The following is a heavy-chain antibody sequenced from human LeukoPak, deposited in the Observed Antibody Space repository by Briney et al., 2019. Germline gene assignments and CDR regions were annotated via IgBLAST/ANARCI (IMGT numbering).Heavy chain of an antibody. CDR3: ARGKPRINYYYYYYGMDV. CDR1: GGSFSGFY. CDR2: INHSGST. J-gene: IGHJ6*02. Sequence: TSETLSLTCAVYGGSFSGFYWSWIRHSPGKGLEWIGEINHSGSTNYNPSLKSRVAISVDASKDQFSLKLSSVTAADTAVYYCARGKPRINYYYYYYGMDVWGQGTTVTVSS. D-gene: IGHD1-14*01. V-gene: IGHV4-34*01.